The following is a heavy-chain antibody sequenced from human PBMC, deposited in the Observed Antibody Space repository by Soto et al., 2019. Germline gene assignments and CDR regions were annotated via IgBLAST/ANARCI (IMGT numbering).Heavy chain of an antibody. D-gene: IGHD6-13*01. V-gene: IGHV3-23*01. CDR2: INGGDDSK. CDR1: GFTFRSSP. CDR3: ARDQTGITTAGGGRIDH. J-gene: IGHJ4*02. Sequence: PGGSLRLSCAVSGFTFRSSPMSWVRRAPGKGLEWVSGINGGDDSKHYAESVRGRFTIIRDNSKNTLLLQMSGLTAEDTAFYYCARDQTGITTAGGGRIDHWGQGTLVTVSS.